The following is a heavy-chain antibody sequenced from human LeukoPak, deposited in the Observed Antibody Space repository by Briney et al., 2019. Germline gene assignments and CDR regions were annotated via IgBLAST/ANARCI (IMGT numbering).Heavy chain of an antibody. V-gene: IGHV3-23*01. Sequence: GGSLRLSCAASGFTFNSYAMSWGRQAPGKGLEWVSAISGSGGSTYYADSVKGRFTISRDNSKNTLYLQMNSLRAEGTAVYYCAMGTTYYFVSGSYYLVYWGQGTLVTVSS. CDR2: ISGSGGST. J-gene: IGHJ4*02. D-gene: IGHD3-10*01. CDR1: GFTFNSYA. CDR3: AMGTTYYFVSGSYYLVY.